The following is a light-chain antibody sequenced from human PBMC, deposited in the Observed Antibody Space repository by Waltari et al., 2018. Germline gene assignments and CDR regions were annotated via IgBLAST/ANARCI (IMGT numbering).Light chain of an antibody. CDR3: QSADSSGTYV. CDR1: ALPKQY. Sequence: SYELTQPPSVSVSPGQTARITCSGAALPKQYACWYQQKPGQAPVLVICKDSERPSGIPERFSGSSSGTTVTLTISGVQAEDEADYYCQSADSSGTYVFGTGTKVTVL. CDR2: KDS. V-gene: IGLV3-25*03. J-gene: IGLJ1*01.